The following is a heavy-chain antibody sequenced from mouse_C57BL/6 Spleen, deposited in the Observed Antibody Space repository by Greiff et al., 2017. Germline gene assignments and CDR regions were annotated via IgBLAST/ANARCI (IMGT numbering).Heavy chain of an antibody. CDR2: IWTGGGT. V-gene: IGHV2-9-1*01. Sequence: VQLVESGPGLVAPSQSLSITCTVSGFSLTSYAISWVRPPPGKGLEWLGVIWTGGGTNYTSALKSRLSISKDNSKSQVFLKMNILQTDDTARYYCARNSYDYDFYAMDYWGQGTSVTVSS. D-gene: IGHD2-4*01. CDR1: GFSLTSYA. CDR3: ARNSYDYDFYAMDY. J-gene: IGHJ4*01.